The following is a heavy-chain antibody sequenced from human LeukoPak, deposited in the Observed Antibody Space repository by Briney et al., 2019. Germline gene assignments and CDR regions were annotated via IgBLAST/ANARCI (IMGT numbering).Heavy chain of an antibody. J-gene: IGHJ4*02. V-gene: IGHV3-23*01. CDR3: ARDRLRMLHGFHLAY. Sequence: GGSLRLSCAASEFTFSDYAMPWVRQAPGKGLEWVSAISDGGATTYYADSVQGRFTISRDNSKNTLFLQMNSLRAEDTAVYYCARDRLRMLHGFHLAYWGQGTLVTVSS. CDR1: EFTFSDYA. D-gene: IGHD2-15*01. CDR2: ISDGGATT.